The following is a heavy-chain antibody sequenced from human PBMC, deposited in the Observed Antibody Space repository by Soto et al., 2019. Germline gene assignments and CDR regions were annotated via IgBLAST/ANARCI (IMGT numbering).Heavy chain of an antibody. J-gene: IGHJ5*02. CDR3: ARIMRFSGYCSGGSCYNWFDP. D-gene: IGHD2-15*01. CDR1: GYTFTSYG. V-gene: IGHV1-18*01. CDR2: ISAYNGNT. Sequence: ASVKVSCKASGYTFTSYGISWVRQAPGQGLEWMGWISAYNGNTNYAQKLQGRVTMTTDTSTSTAYMELRSLRSDDTAVYYCARIMRFSGYCSGGSCYNWFDPCGQGTLVTVSS.